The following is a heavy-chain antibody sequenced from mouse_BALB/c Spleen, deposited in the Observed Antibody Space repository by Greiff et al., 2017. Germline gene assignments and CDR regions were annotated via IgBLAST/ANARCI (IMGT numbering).Heavy chain of an antibody. CDR1: GFSLTSYG. CDR3: ARESITTRAMDY. J-gene: IGHJ4*01. CDR2: IWAGGST. D-gene: IGHD1-1*01. Sequence: VKLQESGPGLVAPSQSLSITCTVSGFSLTSYGVHWVRQPPGKGLEWLGVIWAGGSTNYNSALMSRLSISKDNSKSQVFLKMNSLQTVDTAMYYCARESITTRAMDYWGQGTSVTVSS. V-gene: IGHV2-9*02.